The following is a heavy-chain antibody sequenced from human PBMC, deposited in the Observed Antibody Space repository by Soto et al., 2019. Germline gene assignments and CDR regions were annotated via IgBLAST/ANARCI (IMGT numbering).Heavy chain of an antibody. V-gene: IGHV1-3*04. D-gene: IGHD5-12*01. Sequence: QVQLVQSGAEMKKPGASVKVSCKTSGINYNTYAIHWVRQAPGQGLEWMGWINTGNGDTRYSQNFQGRVTLTRDTSSNTVYMDLESLKAEESGLYFCARAISGYVTWGQGTLVTVSS. CDR2: INTGNGDT. CDR1: GINYNTYA. CDR3: ARAISGYVT. J-gene: IGHJ4*02.